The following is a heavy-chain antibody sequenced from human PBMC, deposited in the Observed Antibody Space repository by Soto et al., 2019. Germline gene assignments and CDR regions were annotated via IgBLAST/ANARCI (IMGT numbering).Heavy chain of an antibody. CDR2: INSDGSST. Sequence: GSLRLSCAASGFMFGNYWMHWVRQAPGKGLVWVSRINSDGSSTSYADSVKGRFTISRDNAKNTLYLQMNTLGAEDTAVYYCATLGEWGYWGQGTLVTVSS. V-gene: IGHV3-74*01. J-gene: IGHJ4*02. CDR1: GFMFGNYW. CDR3: ATLGEWGY. D-gene: IGHD3-16*01.